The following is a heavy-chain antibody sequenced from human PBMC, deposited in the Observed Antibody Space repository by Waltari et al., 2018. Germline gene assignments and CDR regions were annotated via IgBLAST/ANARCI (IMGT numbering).Heavy chain of an antibody. D-gene: IGHD6-19*01. J-gene: IGHJ4*02. CDR1: VVTASSNY. CDR3: ARNKGWYGDGYFDY. Sequence: EVQLVESGGGLIQPGGSLRLPRQLSVVTASSNYMSWVRQAPGQGLEWVSVIYSDGRTVYADSVKGRFTISRDNLKNTVDLQMSSLRADDTAVYYCARNKGWYGDGYFDYWGQGTLVSVSS. CDR2: IYSDGRT. V-gene: IGHV3-53*01.